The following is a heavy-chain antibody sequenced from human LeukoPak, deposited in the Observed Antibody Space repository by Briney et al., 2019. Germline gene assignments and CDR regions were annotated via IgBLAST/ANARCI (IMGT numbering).Heavy chain of an antibody. Sequence: GGSLRLSCAASGFSFSDDYVSWIRQPPGKGPEWVSYISASGSFTHYTDSVKGRFTISRDNAKNLVYLQMKSLRVEDTAVYYCARERSLGMGFDYWGQGILVTVSS. CDR2: ISASGSFT. CDR1: GFSFSDDY. D-gene: IGHD7-27*01. V-gene: IGHV3-11*06. J-gene: IGHJ4*02. CDR3: ARERSLGMGFDY.